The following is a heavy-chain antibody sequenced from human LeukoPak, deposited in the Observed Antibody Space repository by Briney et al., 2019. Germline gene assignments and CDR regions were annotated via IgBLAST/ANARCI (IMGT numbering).Heavy chain of an antibody. Sequence: SQTLSLTCTVSGGSISSGGYYWSWIRQHPGKGLEWIGYIYYSGSTYYNPSLKSRVTISVDTSKNQFSLKLSSVTAADTAVYYCARNVVVPAAQFDPWGQGTLVTVSS. V-gene: IGHV4-31*03. CDR3: ARNVVVPAAQFDP. CDR1: GGSISSGGYY. J-gene: IGHJ5*02. CDR2: IYYSGST. D-gene: IGHD2-2*01.